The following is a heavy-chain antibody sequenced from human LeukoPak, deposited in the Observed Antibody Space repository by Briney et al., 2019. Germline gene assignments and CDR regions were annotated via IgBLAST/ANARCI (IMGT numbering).Heavy chain of an antibody. CDR1: RFTFGDYA. Sequence: GGSLRLSCTASRFTFGDYAMSWVGPAPGGGLEGVGFTRSKAYGGTPEYPASVKSSFTISRDESKSIAYLQMNSLKTEDTGVYYCTRAYCVGDCYLYYYYYYYMYGWDKGTTATVSS. V-gene: IGHV3-49*04. CDR3: TRAYCVGDCYLYYYYYYYMYG. D-gene: IGHD2-21*01. J-gene: IGHJ6*03. CDR2: TRSKAYGGTP.